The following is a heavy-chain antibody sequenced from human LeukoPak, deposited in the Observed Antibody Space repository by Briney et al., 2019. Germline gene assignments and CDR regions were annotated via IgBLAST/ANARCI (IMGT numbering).Heavy chain of an antibody. CDR3: ARVPDSSSVLYYYRYYGMDV. CDR2: ISAYNGNT. D-gene: IGHD6-13*01. J-gene: IGHJ6*02. V-gene: IGHV1-18*01. Sequence: GASVKVSCKASGYTFTSYGISWVRQAPGQGLEWMGWISAYNGNTNYAQKLQGRVTMTTDTSTSTAYMELRSLRSDDTAVYYCARVPDSSSVLYYYRYYGMDVWGQGTTVTVSS. CDR1: GYTFTSYG.